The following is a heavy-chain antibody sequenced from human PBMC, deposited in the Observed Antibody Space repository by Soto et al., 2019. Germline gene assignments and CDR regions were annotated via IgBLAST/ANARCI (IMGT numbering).Heavy chain of an antibody. J-gene: IGHJ4*02. D-gene: IGHD6-13*01. CDR3: ARSQGSSRDAYDY. V-gene: IGHV4-34*01. CDR2: INHNGHT. Sequence: SETLSLTCAVSDGSFSASYWSWIRQPPGKGLEWIGEINHNGHTNYDPSLKSRVTILVDTSKSQFTLEVTSATAADTAVYYCARSQGSSRDAYDYWGQGTLVTVSS. CDR1: DGSFSASY.